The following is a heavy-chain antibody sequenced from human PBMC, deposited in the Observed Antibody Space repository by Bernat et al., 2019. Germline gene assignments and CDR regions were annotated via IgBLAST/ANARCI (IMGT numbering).Heavy chain of an antibody. D-gene: IGHD2-15*01. CDR3: AGDPLLLFDY. CDR2: ISSSSSYI. CDR1: EFTFSSYS. Sequence: EVQLVESGGGLVKPGGSLRLSCAASEFTFSSYSMNWVRQAPGKGLEWVSSISSSSSYIYYADSVKGRFTISRDNAKNSLYLQMNSLRAEDTAVYYCAGDPLLLFDYWGQGTLVTVSS. V-gene: IGHV3-21*01. J-gene: IGHJ4*02.